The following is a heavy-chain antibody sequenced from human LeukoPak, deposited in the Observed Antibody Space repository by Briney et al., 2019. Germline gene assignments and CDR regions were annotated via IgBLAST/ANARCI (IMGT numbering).Heavy chain of an antibody. D-gene: IGHD3-22*01. Sequence: GGSLRLSCAASGFTFSSYAMSWVRQAPGKGLEWVSAISGSGGSTYYADSVKGRFTISRDNSKNTLYLQMNSLRAEDTAVYYCARDRGYYPGGFDYWGQGTLVTVSS. CDR1: GFTFSSYA. CDR2: ISGSGGST. CDR3: ARDRGYYPGGFDY. J-gene: IGHJ4*02. V-gene: IGHV3-23*01.